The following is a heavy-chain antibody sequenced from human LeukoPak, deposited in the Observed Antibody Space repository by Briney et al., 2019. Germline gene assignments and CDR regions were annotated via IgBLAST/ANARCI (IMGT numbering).Heavy chain of an antibody. J-gene: IGHJ4*02. D-gene: IGHD2/OR15-2a*01. V-gene: IGHV3-23*01. CDR1: GFTFSSYA. CDR3: AAVAPPGILFPYYFDY. Sequence: GGSLRLSCAASGFTFSSYAMSWVRQAPGKGLEWVSAISGSGGSTYYAGSVKGRFTISRDNSKNTLYLQMNSLRAEDTAVYYCAAVAPPGILFPYYFDYWGQGTLVTVSS. CDR2: ISGSGGST.